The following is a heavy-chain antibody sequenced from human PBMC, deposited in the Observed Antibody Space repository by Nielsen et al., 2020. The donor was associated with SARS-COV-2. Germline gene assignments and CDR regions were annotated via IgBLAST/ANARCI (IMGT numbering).Heavy chain of an antibody. CDR3: ASTQSSGRYYDTLSPFDY. J-gene: IGHJ4*02. Sequence: ASVKVSCKASGHTFTSYAMNWVRQAPGQGLEWMGWINTNTGNPTYAQGFTGRFVFSLDTSVSTAYLQISSLKAEDTAVYYCASTQSSGRYYDTLSPFDYWGQGTLVTVSS. D-gene: IGHD3-9*01. V-gene: IGHV7-4-1*02. CDR1: GHTFTSYA. CDR2: INTNTGNP.